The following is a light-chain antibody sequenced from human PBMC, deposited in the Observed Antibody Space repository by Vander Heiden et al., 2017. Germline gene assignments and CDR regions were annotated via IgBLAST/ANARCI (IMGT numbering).Light chain of an antibody. CDR1: SSNIGNNY. J-gene: IGLJ2*01. CDR2: ENN. CDR3: GTWDSSLSVV. Sequence: CVLTQPPSVSAAPGQKVTISCSGSSSNIGNNYVSWDQQLPGPAPKLLIYENNKRPSGIPDRFSGSKSGTSATLGITGLQTGDEADYYCGTWDSSLSVVFGGGTKLTVL. V-gene: IGLV1-51*02.